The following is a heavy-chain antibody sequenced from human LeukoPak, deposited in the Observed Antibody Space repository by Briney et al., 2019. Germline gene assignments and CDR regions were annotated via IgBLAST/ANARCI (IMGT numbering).Heavy chain of an antibody. J-gene: IGHJ4*02. D-gene: IGHD3-22*01. V-gene: IGHV3-9*01. Sequence: GRSLRLSCAASGFTFDDYAMHWVRQAPGKGLEWVSGISWNSGSIGYADSVKSRFTISRDNAKNSLYLQMNSLRAEDTAVYYCAREPELSMIVVFDYWGQGTLVTVSS. CDR2: ISWNSGSI. CDR1: GFTFDDYA. CDR3: AREPELSMIVVFDY.